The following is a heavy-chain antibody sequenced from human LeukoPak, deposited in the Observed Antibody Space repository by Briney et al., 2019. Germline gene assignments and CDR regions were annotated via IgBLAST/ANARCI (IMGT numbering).Heavy chain of an antibody. CDR2: ISSRSTYI. V-gene: IGHV3-21*01. CDR1: RFTFSTYS. J-gene: IGHJ3*02. CDR3: ATSMAQDVDAFHI. D-gene: IGHD2-21*01. Sequence: GGSLRLSCAASRFTFSTYSMNWVRQAPGKGLEWVSSISSRSTYIYYADSVKGRFTISRDNAKNSLYLQMNNLRAEDAAMFYCATSMAQDVDAFHIWGQGTMVTVSS.